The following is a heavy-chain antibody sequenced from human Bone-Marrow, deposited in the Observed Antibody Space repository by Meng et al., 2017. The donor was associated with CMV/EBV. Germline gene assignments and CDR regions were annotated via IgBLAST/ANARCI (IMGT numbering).Heavy chain of an antibody. Sequence: GESLKISCVASGFTFSTYEMNWVRQAPGKGLEWVSYISTSGSTIYHADSVKGRFTISRDNAKNSLYLQMNSLRAEDTAIYYCARLYSSSSGKGMDVWGQGTTVTVSS. CDR2: ISTSGSTI. CDR3: ARLYSSSSGKGMDV. D-gene: IGHD6-6*01. CDR1: GFTFSTYE. V-gene: IGHV3-48*03. J-gene: IGHJ6*02.